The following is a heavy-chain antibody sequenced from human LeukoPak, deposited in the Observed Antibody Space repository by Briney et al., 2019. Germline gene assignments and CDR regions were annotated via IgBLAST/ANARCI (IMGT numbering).Heavy chain of an antibody. Sequence: SVKVSCKASGGTFSSYAISWVRQAPGQGLEWMGGIIPIFGTANYAQKFQGRVTITADESTSTAYMELGSLRSEDTAVYYCARDPPSWRELGREAFDIWGQGTMVTVSS. D-gene: IGHD1-26*01. CDR1: GGTFSSYA. CDR2: IIPIFGTA. V-gene: IGHV1-69*13. J-gene: IGHJ3*02. CDR3: ARDPPSWRELGREAFDI.